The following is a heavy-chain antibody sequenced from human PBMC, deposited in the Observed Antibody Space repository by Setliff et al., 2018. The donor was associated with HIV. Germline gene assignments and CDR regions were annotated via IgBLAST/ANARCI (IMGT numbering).Heavy chain of an antibody. Sequence: KSSETLSLTCTVSGYSISSGYYWGWIRQPPGKGLEWIGSIYHSGSTYYNPSLKSRVTISVDTSKNQFSLKLSSVTAADTAVYYCARDYYDSSGGTGYWGQGTLVTVSS. J-gene: IGHJ4*02. CDR2: IYHSGST. D-gene: IGHD3-22*01. CDR1: GYSISSGYY. CDR3: ARDYYDSSGGTGY. V-gene: IGHV4-38-2*02.